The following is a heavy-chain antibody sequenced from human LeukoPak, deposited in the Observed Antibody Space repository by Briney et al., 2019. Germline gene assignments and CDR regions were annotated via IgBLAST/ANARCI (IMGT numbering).Heavy chain of an antibody. CDR3: AKDMEYHGSGSYYYMDV. V-gene: IGHV3-43D*03. CDR1: GFTFDDYA. CDR2: ISWDGGST. J-gene: IGHJ6*03. Sequence: GGSLRLSCAASGFTFDDYAMHWVRQAPGKGLEWVSLISWDGGSTYYADSVKGRFTISRDNSKKSLYLQINSLRAEDTALYYCAKDMEYHGSGSYYYMDVWGKGTTVTVSS. D-gene: IGHD3-10*01.